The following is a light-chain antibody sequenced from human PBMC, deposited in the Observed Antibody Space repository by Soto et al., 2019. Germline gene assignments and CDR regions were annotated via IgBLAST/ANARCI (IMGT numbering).Light chain of an antibody. V-gene: IGLV2-14*01. CDR3: SSYTGSSTPV. J-gene: IGLJ3*02. Sequence: QSALTQPASVSGSPGQSITISCTGXXXDVGGYNYVSWYQHHPGEAPKLMIYEVSNRPSGVSNRFSGSKSGNTASLTISGLQAEDEADYYCSSYTGSSTPVFGGGTKLTVL. CDR1: XXDVGGYNY. CDR2: EVS.